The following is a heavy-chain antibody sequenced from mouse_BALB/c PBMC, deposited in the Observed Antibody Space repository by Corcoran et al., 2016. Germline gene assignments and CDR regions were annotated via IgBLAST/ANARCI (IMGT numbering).Heavy chain of an antibody. J-gene: IGHJ4*01. CDR1: GYSFTGYY. Sequence: EVQLQQSGPELVKPGASVKISCKASGYSFTGYYMHWVKQSHVKSLEWIGRINPYNGATSYNQNFKDKASLTVDKSSSTAYMELHSLTSEVSAVYYGAREGPHYYAMDYWGQGTSVTVSS. CDR3: AREGPHYYAMDY. CDR2: INPYNGAT. V-gene: IGHV1-26*01.